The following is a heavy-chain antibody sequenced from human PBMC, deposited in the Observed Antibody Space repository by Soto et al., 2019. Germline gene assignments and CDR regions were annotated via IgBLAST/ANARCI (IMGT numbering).Heavy chain of an antibody. CDR3: ARDRGYDAHDYYYNDMDV. J-gene: IGHJ6*02. V-gene: IGHV3-21*01. CDR1: GFTFRTYT. D-gene: IGHD2-15*01. CDR2: IRGFSPYT. Sequence: PGGSLRLSCISSGFTFRTYTMNWVRQAPGKGLEWVSGIRGFSPYTFYAESVKGRFTISRDNAKNSLYLQMNSLRAEDTAVYYCARDRGYDAHDYYYNDMDVWGQGTPFTVSS.